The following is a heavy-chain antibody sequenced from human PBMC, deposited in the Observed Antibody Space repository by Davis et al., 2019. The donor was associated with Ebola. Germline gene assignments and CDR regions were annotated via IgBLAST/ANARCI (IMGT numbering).Heavy chain of an antibody. V-gene: IGHV3-53*01. CDR1: GFTVSSYY. CDR2: IYTGGDT. D-gene: IGHD3-9*01. CDR3: ARDIFPEDGMDV. Sequence: GESLKISCEASGFTVSSYYMNWVRQAPGKGLEWVSVIYTGGDTYYTDSVKGRSIISRDNSKNTLYLQLSSLTPEDSAVYYCARDIFPEDGMDVWGQGTTVTVSS. J-gene: IGHJ6*02.